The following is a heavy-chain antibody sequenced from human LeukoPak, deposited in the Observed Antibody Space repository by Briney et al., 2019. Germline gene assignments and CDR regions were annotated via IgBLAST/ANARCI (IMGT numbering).Heavy chain of an antibody. V-gene: IGHV5-51*01. D-gene: IGHD3-22*01. CDR3: ARCPHYYDSSGYPNWFDP. CDR1: GYSFSNYW. J-gene: IGHJ5*02. CDR2: IYSHDSDT. Sequence: GESLKISCKGSGYSFSNYWIGWVRQMPGKGLEWMALIYSHDSDTRYSPSFQGQVTISADKSISTAYLQWSSLKASDTAMYYCARCPHYYDSSGYPNWFDPWGQGTLVTVSP.